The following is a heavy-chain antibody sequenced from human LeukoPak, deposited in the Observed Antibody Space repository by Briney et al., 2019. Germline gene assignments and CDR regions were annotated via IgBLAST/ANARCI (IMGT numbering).Heavy chain of an antibody. J-gene: IGHJ6*02. CDR2: FDPEDGET. V-gene: IGHV1-24*01. CDR1: GYTLTELS. CDR3: ATLYCSSTSCYTGDYYYGMDV. Sequence: ASVKVSCKVSGYTLTELSMHWVRQAPGKGPEWMGGFDPEDGETIYAQKFQGRVTMTEDTSTDTAYMELSSLRSEDTAVYYCATLYCSSTSCYTGDYYYGMDVWGQGTTVTVSS. D-gene: IGHD2-2*02.